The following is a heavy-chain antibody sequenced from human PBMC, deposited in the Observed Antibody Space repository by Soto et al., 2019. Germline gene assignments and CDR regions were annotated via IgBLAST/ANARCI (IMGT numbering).Heavy chain of an antibody. J-gene: IGHJ4*02. CDR1: GGSFRHNY. Sequence: QVQLQQWGAGLLKPSETLSLSCAVSGGSFRHNYWTRFRQPPGKGLEWIGEIRPSGITKYTPTLKSRATLSVDASKTHISLKVTSVTAADTSVHYCATSFCFGTQTKIWGQGTLVNISS. V-gene: IGHV4-34*01. CDR3: ATSFCFGTQTKI. D-gene: IGHD3-16*01. CDR2: IRPSGIT.